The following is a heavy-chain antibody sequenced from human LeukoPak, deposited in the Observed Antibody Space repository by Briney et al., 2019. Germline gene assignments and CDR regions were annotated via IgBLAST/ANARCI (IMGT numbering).Heavy chain of an antibody. CDR2: IKPNSGGK. CDR1: GYTFTGDY. CDR3: VRDFSFLELPDY. D-gene: IGHD3-3*01. V-gene: IGHV1-2*02. J-gene: IGHJ4*02. Sequence: ASVKVSCKASGYTFTGDYMHWVRPAPGQGLEWMGWIKPNSGGKNYAQKFQGRITMTMDTSISTAYMELSRLRSDATAVYYCVRDFSFLELPDYCGQVTLVTVSS.